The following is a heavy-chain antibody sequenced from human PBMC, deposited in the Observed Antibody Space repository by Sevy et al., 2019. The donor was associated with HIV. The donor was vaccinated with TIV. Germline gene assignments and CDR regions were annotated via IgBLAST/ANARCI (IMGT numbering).Heavy chain of an antibody. CDR3: ARGYCSSTSCYPFDY. J-gene: IGHJ4*02. CDR1: GYTFTGYY. D-gene: IGHD2-2*01. Sequence: ASVKVSCKASGYTFTGYYMHWVRQAPGQGLEWMGRINPNSGGTNYAQKFQGRVTMTRDKSISTAYMELSRLRSDDTAVYYCARGYCSSTSCYPFDYWGQGTLVTVSS. CDR2: INPNSGGT. V-gene: IGHV1-2*06.